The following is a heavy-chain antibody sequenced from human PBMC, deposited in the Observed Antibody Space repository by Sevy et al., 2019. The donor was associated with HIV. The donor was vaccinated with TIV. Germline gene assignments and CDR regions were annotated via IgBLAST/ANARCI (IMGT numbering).Heavy chain of an antibody. Sequence: SETLSLTCTVSGDSIDAHYWGWIRQSPGKGLEWLGHIHYRGTTTYSPSFKSRVTISLDTSKTHFSLRLTSMTAADSDVYYCARLIIVAGLSWFGPWGQGILVTVSS. CDR2: IHYRGTT. V-gene: IGHV4-59*11. CDR3: ARLIIVAGLSWFGP. D-gene: IGHD6-19*01. CDR1: GDSIDAHY. J-gene: IGHJ5*02.